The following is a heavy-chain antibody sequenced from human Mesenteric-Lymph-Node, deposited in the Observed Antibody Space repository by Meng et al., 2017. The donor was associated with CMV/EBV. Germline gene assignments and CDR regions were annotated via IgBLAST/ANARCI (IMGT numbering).Heavy chain of an antibody. Sequence: SLKISCAASGFTFDDYAMHWVRQAPGKGLEWVSGISWNSGSIGYADSVKGRFTISRDNAKNSLYLQMNSLRTDDTALYFCARIQFTMLYKAGMDVWGQGTTVTVSS. CDR3: ARIQFTMLYKAGMDV. CDR1: GFTFDDYA. V-gene: IGHV3-9*01. D-gene: IGHD2-8*01. J-gene: IGHJ6*02. CDR2: ISWNSGSI.